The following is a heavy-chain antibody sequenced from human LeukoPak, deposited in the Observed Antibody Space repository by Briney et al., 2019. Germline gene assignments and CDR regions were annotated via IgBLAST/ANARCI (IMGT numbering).Heavy chain of an antibody. V-gene: IGHV3-23*01. Sequence: GSLRPSFAASGFTFNSYGINWGRQAPGKGLEVVSAFTGSGGRTYYADSVKGRFTISRDNSKNTLYLQMNSLRAEDTAIYYCAKEYTGTFSPFPSYFDNWGQGTLVTVSS. CDR2: FTGSGGRT. J-gene: IGHJ4*02. CDR1: GFTFNSYG. D-gene: IGHD1-26*01. CDR3: AKEYTGTFSPFPSYFDN.